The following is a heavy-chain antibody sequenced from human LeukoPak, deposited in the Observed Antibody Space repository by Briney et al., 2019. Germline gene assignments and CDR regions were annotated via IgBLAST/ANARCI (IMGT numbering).Heavy chain of an antibody. V-gene: IGHV4-34*01. Sequence: SETLSLTCAVYGGSFSGYYWSWIRQPPGKGLEWIGEINHSGSTNYNPSLKSRVTISVDTSKNQFSLKLSSVTAADTAVYYCARGFRNVLRYFDWLSKNWFDPWGQGTLVTVSS. D-gene: IGHD3-9*01. CDR2: INHSGST. CDR1: GGSFSGYY. CDR3: ARGFRNVLRYFDWLSKNWFDP. J-gene: IGHJ5*02.